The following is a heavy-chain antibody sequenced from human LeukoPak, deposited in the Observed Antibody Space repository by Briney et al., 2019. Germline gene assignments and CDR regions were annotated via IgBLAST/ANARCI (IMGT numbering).Heavy chain of an antibody. CDR1: GFTFSDQY. Sequence: KPGGSLRLSCAVSGFTFSDQYMSWIRQAPGKGLEWVSYISSSSTTIYYADSVKGRFTISRDNAKNSLYLQMNSLRAEDTAVYYCARGGFGELFSSDYWGQGTLVTVSS. CDR3: ARGGFGELFSSDY. CDR2: ISSSSTTI. D-gene: IGHD3-10*01. V-gene: IGHV3-11*04. J-gene: IGHJ4*02.